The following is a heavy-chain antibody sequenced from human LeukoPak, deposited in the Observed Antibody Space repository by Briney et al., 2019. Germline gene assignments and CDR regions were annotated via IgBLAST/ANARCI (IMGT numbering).Heavy chain of an antibody. Sequence: GGSLRLSCAASGFTFTNHAMDWVRQAPGKGLEWVSGINGDGDSTYYADSVKGRFTISRDNSKNTLYLQMNSLRAEDTAVYYCAKEASYYCSSTSCYFDYWGQGTLVTVSS. D-gene: IGHD2-2*01. CDR3: AKEASYYCSSTSCYFDY. CDR2: INGDGDST. J-gene: IGHJ4*02. CDR1: GFTFTNHA. V-gene: IGHV3-23*01.